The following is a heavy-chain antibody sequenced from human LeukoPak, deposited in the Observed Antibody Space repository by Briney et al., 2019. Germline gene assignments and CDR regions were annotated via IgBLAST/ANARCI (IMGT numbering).Heavy chain of an antibody. CDR1: GGSISSSSYY. CDR2: IYYSGST. Sequence: KPSETLSLTCTVSGGSISSSSYYWGWIRQPPGKGLEWIGSIYYSGSTYYNPSLKSRVTISVDTSKNQFSLKLSSVTAADAAVYYCARRVVVVTAGYYYYYYMDVWVKGTTVTVSS. D-gene: IGHD2-21*02. V-gene: IGHV4-39*01. J-gene: IGHJ6*03. CDR3: ARRVVVVTAGYYYYYYMDV.